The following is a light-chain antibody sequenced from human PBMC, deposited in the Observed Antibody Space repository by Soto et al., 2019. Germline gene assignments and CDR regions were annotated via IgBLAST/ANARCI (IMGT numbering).Light chain of an antibody. CDR2: EAS. Sequence: DIQMTQFPSALSASVGDRVTITCRASQSVNIWLAWYQQKPGKAPKLLISEASTVETGVPARFSGSGSGTQFPLNISSLQPDDLATYYCQQYNNFWTFGQGTKVQIK. J-gene: IGKJ1*01. V-gene: IGKV1-5*03. CDR3: QQYNNFWT. CDR1: QSVNIW.